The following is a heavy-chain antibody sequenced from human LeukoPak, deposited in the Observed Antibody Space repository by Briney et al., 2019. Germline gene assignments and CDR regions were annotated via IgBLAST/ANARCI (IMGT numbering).Heavy chain of an antibody. Sequence: GGSLRLSCAASGFTFSNYAMNWVRQAPGKGLEWVANIKQDGSEKYYVDSVKGRFTISRDNAKNSLYLQMNSLRAEDTAVYYCARGSADLHWGQGTLVTVSS. V-gene: IGHV3-7*04. J-gene: IGHJ4*02. CDR1: GFTFSNYA. CDR2: IKQDGSEK. CDR3: ARGSADLH.